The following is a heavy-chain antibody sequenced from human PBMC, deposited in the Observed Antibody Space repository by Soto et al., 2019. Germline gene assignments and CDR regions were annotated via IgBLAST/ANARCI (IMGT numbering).Heavy chain of an antibody. J-gene: IGHJ5*02. CDR3: EKSVYEHIRWFDT. D-gene: IGHD2-21*01. V-gene: IGHV3-30*18. CDR2: ISYDGSNK. Sequence: GGSLRLSCAASGFTFSSYGMHWVRQAPGKGLEWVAVISYDGSNKYYADSVKGRFTISRDNSKNTLYLQMNSLRAEDTAVYYCEKSVYEHIRWFDTWGQGTLVTVSS. CDR1: GFTFSSYG.